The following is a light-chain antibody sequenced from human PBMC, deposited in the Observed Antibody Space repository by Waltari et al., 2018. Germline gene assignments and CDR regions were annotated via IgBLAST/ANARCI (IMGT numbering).Light chain of an antibody. Sequence: SYELTQPPSVSVSPGQTARIPCAGDALPKQYAPWYQQKPGQAPVVVIYKDSERPSGIPERFSGSSSGTTVTLTISGVQAEDEADYYCQSADSSGTYNVFGSGTKVTVL. V-gene: IGLV3-25*03. J-gene: IGLJ6*01. CDR3: QSADSSGTYNV. CDR1: ALPKQY. CDR2: KDS.